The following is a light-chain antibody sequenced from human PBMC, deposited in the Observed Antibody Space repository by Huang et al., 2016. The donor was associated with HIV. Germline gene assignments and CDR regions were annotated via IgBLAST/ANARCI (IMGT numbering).Light chain of an antibody. V-gene: IGKV1-6*01. Sequence: AIQMTQSPSSLSASVGDRVTATCRASQGIGNDLGWYQQKPGKAPKLLIYAASSLQRWVPSRISGSGSCTDFTLTISSLQPEDFATYYCLQDYNYPRTFGQGTKVEIK. CDR2: AAS. CDR1: QGIGND. J-gene: IGKJ1*01. CDR3: LQDYNYPRT.